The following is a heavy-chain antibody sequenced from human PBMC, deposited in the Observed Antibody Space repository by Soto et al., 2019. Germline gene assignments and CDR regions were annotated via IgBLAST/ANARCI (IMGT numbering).Heavy chain of an antibody. CDR3: ARSPKDDSSGYWDPHPNYGMDV. D-gene: IGHD3-22*01. J-gene: IGHJ6*02. V-gene: IGHV4-61*05. CDR2: IDYSGST. Sequence: SETLSLTCTVSGGSISSSSSYWGWLRQPPGQGLEGVGYIDYSGSTNYNPSLKSRVTISVDTSKNQFSLKLSSVTAADTAVYYCARSPKDDSSGYWDPHPNYGMDVWGQGTTVTVSS. CDR1: GGSISSSSSY.